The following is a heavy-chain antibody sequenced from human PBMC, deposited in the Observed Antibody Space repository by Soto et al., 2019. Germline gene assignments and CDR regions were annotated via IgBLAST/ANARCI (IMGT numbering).Heavy chain of an antibody. CDR1: GFTFDDYA. J-gene: IGHJ4*02. CDR2: ISWNSGSI. Sequence: EVQLVESGGGLVQPGRSLRLSCAASGFTFDDYAMHWVLQAPGKGLEWVSGISWNSGSIGYADSVKGRFTISRDNAKNSLYLQMNRLRAEDTALYYCAKDVVAGQNGYYFDYWGQGTLVTVSS. CDR3: AKDVVAGQNGYYFDY. V-gene: IGHV3-9*01. D-gene: IGHD6-19*01.